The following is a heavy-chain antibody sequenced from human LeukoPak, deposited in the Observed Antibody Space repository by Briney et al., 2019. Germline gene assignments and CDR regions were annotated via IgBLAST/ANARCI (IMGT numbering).Heavy chain of an antibody. Sequence: SETLSLTCTVSGGSISSYYGSWIRQPPGKGLEWIGYIYYSGSTNYNPSLKSRVTISVDTSKNQFSLKLSSVTAADTAVYYCARGGVIAVAGTLDYWGQGTLVTVSS. CDR2: IYYSGST. D-gene: IGHD6-19*01. J-gene: IGHJ4*02. V-gene: IGHV4-59*08. CDR3: ARGGVIAVAGTLDY. CDR1: GGSISSYY.